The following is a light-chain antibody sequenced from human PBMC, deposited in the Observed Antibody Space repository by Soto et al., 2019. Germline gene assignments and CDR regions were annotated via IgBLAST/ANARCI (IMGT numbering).Light chain of an antibody. CDR3: CSYAGAYSI. J-gene: IGLJ2*01. CDR2: DVS. CDR1: TSDVGGYIY. V-gene: IGLV2-11*01. Sequence: QSALTQPRSVSGSPGQSVTISCTGTTSDVGGYIYVSWYQQHPGRAPKLIISDVSKRPSGVPDRFSGSKSGNTASLTISGLQAEDEADYYCCSYAGAYSIFGGGTKVTVL.